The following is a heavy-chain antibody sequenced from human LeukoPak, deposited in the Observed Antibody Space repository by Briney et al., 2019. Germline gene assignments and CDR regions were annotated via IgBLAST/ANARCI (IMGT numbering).Heavy chain of an antibody. CDR1: GYTFTSYD. CDR3: ARAKIAAAGTVAFDI. CDR2: MNPNSGNT. J-gene: IGHJ3*02. D-gene: IGHD6-13*01. Sequence: ASVKVSCKAPGYTFTSYDINWVRQATGQGLEWMGWMNPNSGNTGYAQKFQGRVTITRNTSISTAYMELSSLRSEDTAVYYCARAKIAAAGTVAFDIWGQGTMVTVSS. V-gene: IGHV1-8*03.